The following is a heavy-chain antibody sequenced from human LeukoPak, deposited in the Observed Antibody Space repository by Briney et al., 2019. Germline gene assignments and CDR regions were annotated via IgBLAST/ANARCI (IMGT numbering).Heavy chain of an antibody. CDR3: PRLVAVAATRTDY. CDR1: GGTFSSYA. CDR2: IIPIFGTA. J-gene: IGHJ4*02. V-gene: IGHV1-69*06. D-gene: IGHD6-19*01. Sequence: SVTVSCKGSGGTFSSYAISWVRQAPGQGVEGMGGIIPIFGTATYAQPFQGTVTITAAKPTSTAYMELSSLRSEATAVYSCPRLVAVAATRTDYWGQGTLVTVSS.